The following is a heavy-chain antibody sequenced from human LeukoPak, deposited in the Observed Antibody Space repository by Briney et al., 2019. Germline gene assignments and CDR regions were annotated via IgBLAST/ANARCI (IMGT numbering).Heavy chain of an antibody. J-gene: IGHJ4*02. Sequence: GGSLRLSCADSGFTFSNAWMSWIRQAPGKGLEWVGRIKSKTDGGTTDYAAPVKGRFTISRDDSKNTLYLQMNSLKTEDTAVYYCTTVISGSYLFDYWGQGTLVTVSS. CDR1: GFTFSNAW. CDR2: IKSKTDGGTT. D-gene: IGHD1-26*01. CDR3: TTVISGSYLFDY. V-gene: IGHV3-15*01.